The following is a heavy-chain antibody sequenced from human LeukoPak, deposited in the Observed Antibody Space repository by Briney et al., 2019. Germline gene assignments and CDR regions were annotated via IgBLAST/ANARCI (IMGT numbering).Heavy chain of an antibody. CDR2: ISSSSSTI. J-gene: IGHJ4*02. D-gene: IGHD6-19*01. Sequence: GGSLRLSCAASGFTFSSYSMNWVRQAPGKGLEWVSYISSSSSTIYYADSVKGRFTISRDNAKNSLYLQMNSLRAEDTAVYYCARELHSSGWHWGQGTLVTVSS. V-gene: IGHV3-48*01. CDR1: GFTFSSYS. CDR3: ARELHSSGWH.